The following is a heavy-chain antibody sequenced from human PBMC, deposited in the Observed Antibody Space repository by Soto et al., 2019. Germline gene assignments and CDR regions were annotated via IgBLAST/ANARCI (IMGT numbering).Heavy chain of an antibody. CDR2: ISSGGFTI. Sequence: QVQLVESGGGLVKPGGSLRLSCTASGFTFSDYYMTWIRQAPGKGLEWLSYISSGGFTIYYADSVKGRFTVSRDNAKNSMYLQMNTLRVEDTAVYYCALDPGIYYGMDVWGQGTTVTVSS. J-gene: IGHJ6*02. D-gene: IGHD3-10*01. CDR3: ALDPGIYYGMDV. CDR1: GFTFSDYY. V-gene: IGHV3-11*01.